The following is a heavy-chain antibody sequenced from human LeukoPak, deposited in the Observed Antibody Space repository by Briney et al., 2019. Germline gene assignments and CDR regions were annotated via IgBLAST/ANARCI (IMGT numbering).Heavy chain of an antibody. J-gene: IGHJ4*02. CDR1: GYSFTNYY. CDR3: ARPRGYYFDY. D-gene: IGHD3-16*01. CDR2: INPAGGST. Sequence: ASVTVSCKASGYSFTNYYIHWVRQAPGQGLEWMGFINPAGGSTTYTQKFQGRVSVTRDMSTSSVRLELISLKSEDTAVYYCARPRGYYFDYWGQGTLVTVSS. V-gene: IGHV1-46*01.